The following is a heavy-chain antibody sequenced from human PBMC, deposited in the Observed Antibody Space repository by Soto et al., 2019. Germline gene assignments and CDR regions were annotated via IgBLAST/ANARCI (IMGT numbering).Heavy chain of an antibody. CDR2: IYYSGST. Sequence: PSETLSLTCTVSGGSISSGGYYWIWIRQHPGKGLEWIGYIYYSGSTYYNPSLKSRVTISVDTSKNQFSLKLSSVTDADTAVYYCARENIVATSFDYWGQGTLVTVSS. CDR1: GGSISSGGYY. CDR3: ARENIVATSFDY. V-gene: IGHV4-31*03. D-gene: IGHD5-12*01. J-gene: IGHJ4*02.